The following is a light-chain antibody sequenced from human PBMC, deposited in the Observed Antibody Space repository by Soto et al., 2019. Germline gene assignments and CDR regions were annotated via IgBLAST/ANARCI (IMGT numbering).Light chain of an antibody. CDR3: QQYNTYWT. CDR1: QRISGS. Sequence: DIQMSQSHSTQSAAVGGRVAITCRASQRISGSLAWYQQKPGKAPKILIYDVSSFESGVSSRFSGSGSGTEFTLTISSLQPDDFATYYCQQYNTYWTFGQGTNV. J-gene: IGKJ1*01. V-gene: IGKV1-5*01. CDR2: DVS.